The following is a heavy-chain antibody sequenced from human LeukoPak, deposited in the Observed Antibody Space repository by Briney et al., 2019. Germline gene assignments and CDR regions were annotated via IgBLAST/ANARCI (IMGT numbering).Heavy chain of an antibody. D-gene: IGHD5-18*01. Sequence: PSETLSLTCAVYGGSFSGYYWSWIRQPPGKGLEWIGEINHSGSTNYNPSLKSRVTISVDTSKNQFSLKLSSVTAADTAVYYCARGGKVQLWYLRYYFDYWGQGTLVTVSS. CDR2: INHSGST. CDR3: ARGGKVQLWYLRYYFDY. CDR1: GGSFSGYY. J-gene: IGHJ4*02. V-gene: IGHV4-34*01.